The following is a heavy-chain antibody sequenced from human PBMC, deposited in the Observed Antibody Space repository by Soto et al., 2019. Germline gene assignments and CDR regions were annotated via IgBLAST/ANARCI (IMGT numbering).Heavy chain of an antibody. J-gene: IGHJ5*02. Sequence: SETLSLTCGVSGGSISNYYWSWIRQSPGKALEWIGYIYNTETTNTNPSLQSRATLSMDTSKNQFSLKLSSVTAADTAVYYCARGGRFRLLWPFDPWGQGTLVTVSS. D-gene: IGHD2-21*01. CDR2: IYNTETT. V-gene: IGHV4-59*12. CDR3: ARGGRFRLLWPFDP. CDR1: GGSISNYY.